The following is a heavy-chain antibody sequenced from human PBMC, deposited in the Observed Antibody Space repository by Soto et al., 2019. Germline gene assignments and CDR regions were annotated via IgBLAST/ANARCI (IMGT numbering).Heavy chain of an antibody. J-gene: IGHJ5*02. D-gene: IGHD4-17*01. V-gene: IGHV4-59*01. Sequence: PSETLSLTCTVSGGSISSYYWSWIRQPPGKGLEWIGYIYYSGSTNYNPSLKSRVTISVDTSKNQFSLKLSSVTAADTAVYYCARRYYGDYDWFDPWGQGTLVTVSS. CDR2: IYYSGST. CDR1: GGSISSYY. CDR3: ARRYYGDYDWFDP.